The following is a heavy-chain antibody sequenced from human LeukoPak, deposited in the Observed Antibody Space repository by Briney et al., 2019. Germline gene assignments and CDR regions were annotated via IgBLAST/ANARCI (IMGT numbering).Heavy chain of an antibody. V-gene: IGHV1-18*01. CDR1: GYTFTSYG. Sequence: GASVKVSCKASGYTFTSYGISWVRQAPGQGLEWMGWISAYNGNTNYAQKLQGRVTMTTDTSTSTAYTELRSLRSDDTAVYYCARVRLWESVDAFDIWGQGTMVTVSS. CDR3: ARVRLWESVDAFDI. J-gene: IGHJ3*02. D-gene: IGHD5-18*01. CDR2: ISAYNGNT.